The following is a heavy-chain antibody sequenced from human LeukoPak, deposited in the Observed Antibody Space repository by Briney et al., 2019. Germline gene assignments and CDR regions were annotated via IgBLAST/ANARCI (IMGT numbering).Heavy chain of an antibody. CDR2: IYSGGST. CDR1: GFTVSSNH. J-gene: IGHJ4*02. Sequence: GGSLRLSCAASGFTVSSNHMSWVRQAPGKGPEWVSVIYSGGSTYYADSVKGRFTISRDNSKNTLYLQMNSLRAEDTAVYYCARDPGTGTTHYDYWGQGTLVTVSS. CDR3: ARDPGTGTTHYDY. V-gene: IGHV3-53*01. D-gene: IGHD1-1*01.